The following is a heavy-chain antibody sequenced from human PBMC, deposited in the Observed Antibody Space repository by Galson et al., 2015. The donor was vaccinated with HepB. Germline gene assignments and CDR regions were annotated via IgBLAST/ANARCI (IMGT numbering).Heavy chain of an antibody. CDR3: AKGGYCSSTSCQKNDGLDI. CDR2: ISGSGGST. J-gene: IGHJ3*02. Sequence: SLRLSCAASGITFSSYTMNWVRQAPGKGLEWVSAISGSGGSTYYADSVKGRFTISRDNSKNTLYLQMNSLRAEDTAVYYCAKGGYCSSTSCQKNDGLDIWGQGTMVTVSS. CDR1: GITFSSYT. D-gene: IGHD2-2*01. V-gene: IGHV3-23*01.